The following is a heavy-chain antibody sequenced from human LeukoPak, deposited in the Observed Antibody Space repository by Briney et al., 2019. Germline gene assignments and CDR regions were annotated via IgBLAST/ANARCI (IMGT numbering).Heavy chain of an antibody. CDR2: IIPILGIA. Sequence: SVKVSCKASGGTFSSYAISWVRQAPGQGLEWMGRIIPILGIANYAQKFQGRVTITADKSTSTAYMELSSLRSEDTAVYYCARDGVVGYSYGLAYWGQGTLVTVSS. V-gene: IGHV1-69*04. D-gene: IGHD5-18*01. CDR3: ARDGVVGYSYGLAY. CDR1: GGTFSSYA. J-gene: IGHJ4*02.